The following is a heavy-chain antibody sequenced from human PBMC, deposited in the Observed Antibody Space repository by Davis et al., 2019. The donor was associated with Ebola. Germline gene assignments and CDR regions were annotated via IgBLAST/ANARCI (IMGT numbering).Heavy chain of an antibody. D-gene: IGHD3-22*01. CDR2: INPNSGGT. CDR1: GYTFTGYY. J-gene: IGHJ3*02. CDR3: ARLPFYYYDSSGYYTAFDI. Sequence: ASVKVSCKASGYTFTGYYMHWVQQAPGQGLEWMGWINPNSGGTNYAQKFQGWVTMTRDTSISTAYLQWSSLKASDTAMYYCARLPFYYYDSSGYYTAFDIWGQGTMVTVSS. V-gene: IGHV1-2*04.